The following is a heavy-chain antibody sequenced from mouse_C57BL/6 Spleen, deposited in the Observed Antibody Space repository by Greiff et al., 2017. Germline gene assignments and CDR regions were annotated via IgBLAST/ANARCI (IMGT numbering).Heavy chain of an antibody. CDR3: ARRTLYYSNWYFDV. V-gene: IGHV1-50*01. Sequence: QVQLQQPGAELVKPGASVKLSCKASGYTFTSYWMQWVKQRPGQGLEWIGEIDPSDSYTNYNQKFKGKATLTVDTSSSTAYMQLSSLTSEDSAVYYCARRTLYYSNWYFDVWGTGTTVTVSS. CDR2: IDPSDSYT. CDR1: GYTFTSYW. D-gene: IGHD2-5*01. J-gene: IGHJ1*03.